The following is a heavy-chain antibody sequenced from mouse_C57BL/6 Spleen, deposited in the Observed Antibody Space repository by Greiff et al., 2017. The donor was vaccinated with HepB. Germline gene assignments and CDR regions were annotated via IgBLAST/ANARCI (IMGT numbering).Heavy chain of an antibody. CDR2: ISSGSSTI. J-gene: IGHJ4*01. CDR1: GFTFSDYG. Sequence: DVKLVESGGGLVKPRGSLKLSCAASGFTFSDYGMHWVRQAPEKGLEWVAYISSGSSTIYYADTVKGRFTISRDNAKNTLFLQMTSLRSEDTAMYYCAREGYYYGSSYDAMDYWGQGTSVTVSS. D-gene: IGHD1-1*01. V-gene: IGHV5-17*01. CDR3: AREGYYYGSSYDAMDY.